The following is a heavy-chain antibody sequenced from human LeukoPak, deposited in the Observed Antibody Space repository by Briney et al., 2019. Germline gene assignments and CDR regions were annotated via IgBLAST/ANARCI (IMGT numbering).Heavy chain of an antibody. CDR2: ISSSSDTI. Sequence: GGSLRLSCAASGFTFSDDNMNWVRQAPGKGLEWVSYISSSSDTISYADSVTGRFTISRDNAKNSLYLQMNSLRDEDTAVYYCARDMTFCSGGSCYSLGFDIWGQGTMVTVSS. J-gene: IGHJ3*02. CDR3: ARDMTFCSGGSCYSLGFDI. CDR1: GFTFSDDN. V-gene: IGHV3-48*02. D-gene: IGHD2-15*01.